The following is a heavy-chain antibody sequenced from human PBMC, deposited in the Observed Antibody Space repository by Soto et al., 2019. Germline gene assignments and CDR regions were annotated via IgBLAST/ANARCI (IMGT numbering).Heavy chain of an antibody. CDR2: INPSGGST. J-gene: IGHJ4*02. D-gene: IGHD3-3*01. V-gene: IGHV1-46*01. CDR1: GYTFTSYY. CDR3: ARGNNYDFWSGYYTRNYYFDY. Sequence: QVQLVQSGAEVKKPGASVKVFCKASGYTFTSYYMHWVRQAPGQGLEWMGIINPSGGSTSYAQKFQGRVTMTRDTSTSTVYMELSSLRSEDTAVYYCARGNNYDFWSGYYTRNYYFDYWGQGTLVTVSS.